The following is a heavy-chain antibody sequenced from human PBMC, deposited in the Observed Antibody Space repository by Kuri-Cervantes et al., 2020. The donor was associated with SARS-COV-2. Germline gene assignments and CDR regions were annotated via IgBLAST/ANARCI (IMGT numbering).Heavy chain of an antibody. J-gene: IGHJ4*02. CDR1: GFMFSRYG. V-gene: IGHV3-30*18. Sequence: GGSLRLSCEASGFMFSRYGMHWVRQAPGKGLEWVAAIGYDGSRKHYSDSLKGRFTISRDNSQNTAYLQMSTLRDDDTAVYYCAKEGSSGWYGGDWGQGALVTVSS. D-gene: IGHD6-19*01. CDR3: AKEGSSGWYGGD. CDR2: IGYDGSRK.